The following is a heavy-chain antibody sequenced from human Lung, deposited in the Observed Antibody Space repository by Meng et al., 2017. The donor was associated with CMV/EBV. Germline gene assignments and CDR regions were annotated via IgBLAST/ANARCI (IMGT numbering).Heavy chain of an antibody. D-gene: IGHD3-22*01. CDR3: AKENYDSSGDDAFDI. Sequence: LSCTVSGGSISSSSYYWGWIRQPPGKGLEWIGSIYYSGSTYYNPSLKSRVTISVDTSKNQFSLKLSSVTAADTAVCYCAKENYDSSGDDAFDIWGQGXMVTVSS. CDR2: IYYSGST. V-gene: IGHV4-39*07. CDR1: GGSISSSSYY. J-gene: IGHJ3*02.